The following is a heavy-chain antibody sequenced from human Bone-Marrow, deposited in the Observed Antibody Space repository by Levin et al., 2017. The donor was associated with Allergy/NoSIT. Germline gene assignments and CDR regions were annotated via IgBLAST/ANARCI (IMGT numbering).Heavy chain of an antibody. D-gene: IGHD1-26*01. CDR3: ARERSGGSLFDI. CDR1: GDSFQTYF. J-gene: IGHJ3*02. Sequence: GASVKVSCTASGDSFQTYFMTWVRQAPGQGLEWMGGILPIFGTVKNAQKFQGRVTITADKSTGTAYMELTSLTYEDTAVYYCARERSGGSLFDIWGQGTMVTVSS. CDR2: ILPIFGTV. V-gene: IGHV1-69*06.